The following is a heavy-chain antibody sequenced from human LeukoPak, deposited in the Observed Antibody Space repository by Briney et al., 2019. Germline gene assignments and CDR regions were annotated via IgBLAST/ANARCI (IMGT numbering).Heavy chain of an antibody. V-gene: IGHV1-46*01. D-gene: IGHD2-15*01. CDR1: GYTXTSYY. J-gene: IGHJ4*02. CDR2: INPSGGST. Sequence: ASVKVSCKASGYTXTSYYMHWVRQAPGQGLEWMGIINPSGGSTSYAQKFQGRVTMTRDTSTSTVYMELSSLRSEDTAVYYCARELGYCSGGSCYKNYFDYWGQGTLVTVSS. CDR3: ARELGYCSGGSCYKNYFDY.